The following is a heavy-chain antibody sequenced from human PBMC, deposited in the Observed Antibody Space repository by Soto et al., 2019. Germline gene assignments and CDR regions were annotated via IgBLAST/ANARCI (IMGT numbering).Heavy chain of an antibody. Sequence: GGSLRLSCAASGFTFSSYAMHWVRQAPGKGLEWVAVISYDGSNKYYADSVKGRFTISRDNSKNTLYLQMNSLRAEDTAVYYCARDRSPIVGATIAGINWGQGTLVTVSS. CDR1: GFTFSSYA. V-gene: IGHV3-30-3*01. CDR2: ISYDGSNK. J-gene: IGHJ4*02. D-gene: IGHD1-26*01. CDR3: ARDRSPIVGATIAGIN.